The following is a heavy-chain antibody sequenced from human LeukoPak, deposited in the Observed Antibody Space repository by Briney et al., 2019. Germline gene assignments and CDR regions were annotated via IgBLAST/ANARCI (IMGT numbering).Heavy chain of an antibody. V-gene: IGHV1-8*01. J-gene: IGHJ4*02. CDR3: ARVEENSGYSHIY. CDR1: GYTFTTYD. CDR2: MNLNSGNT. Sequence: ASVKVSCKASGYTFTTYDINWVRQATGQGLEWMGWMNLNSGNTGYAQSFQGRVTMTRNTHISTAYMELSSLRSEDTAVYYCARVEENSGYSHIYWGQGTLVTVSS. D-gene: IGHD5-12*01.